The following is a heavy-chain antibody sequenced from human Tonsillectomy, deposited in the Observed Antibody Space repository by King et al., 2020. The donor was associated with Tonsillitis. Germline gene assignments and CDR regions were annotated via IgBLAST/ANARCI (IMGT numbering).Heavy chain of an antibody. Sequence: MQLQESGPGLVKPSETLSLTCTVSGGSISGYYWGWIRQPPGKGLEWVGDISDSGTPHYNASRTSRVTISVDTSKNQFSLQLSSLTAADTAVYYCARRADFWSGESYYYYMDVWGKGTTVTVSS. CDR3: ARRADFWSGESYYYYMDV. J-gene: IGHJ6*03. D-gene: IGHD3-3*01. CDR1: GGSISGYY. V-gene: IGHV4-59*08. CDR2: ISDSGTP.